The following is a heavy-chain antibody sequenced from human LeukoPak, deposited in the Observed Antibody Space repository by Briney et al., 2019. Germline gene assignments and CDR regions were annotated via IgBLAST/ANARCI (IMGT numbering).Heavy chain of an antibody. Sequence: GGSLRLSCAASGFTFSSYAMSWVRQAPGKGLEWVSAISGSGGNTYYADSVKGRFTISRDNSKNTLYLQMNSLRAEDTAVYYCAKFLPTHIVVANYYFDYWGQGTLVTVSS. CDR1: GFTFSSYA. V-gene: IGHV3-23*01. J-gene: IGHJ4*02. CDR2: ISGSGGNT. D-gene: IGHD2-21*01. CDR3: AKFLPTHIVVANYYFDY.